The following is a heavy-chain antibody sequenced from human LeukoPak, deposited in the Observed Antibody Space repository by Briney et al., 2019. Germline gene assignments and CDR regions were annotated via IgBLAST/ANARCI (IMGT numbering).Heavy chain of an antibody. CDR2: INHSGTT. CDR3: ARHTQCCTTTSCSYYFDY. D-gene: IGHD2-2*01. Sequence: NPSETLSLTCTVSGGSISSSSYYWGWIRQPPGKGLEWIGEINHSGTTNYNPSLKSRVSISVDTSKNQFSLKLSSVTAADTALYFCARHTQCCTTTSCSYYFDYWGQGTLVTVSS. CDR1: GGSISSSSYY. J-gene: IGHJ4*02. V-gene: IGHV4-39*01.